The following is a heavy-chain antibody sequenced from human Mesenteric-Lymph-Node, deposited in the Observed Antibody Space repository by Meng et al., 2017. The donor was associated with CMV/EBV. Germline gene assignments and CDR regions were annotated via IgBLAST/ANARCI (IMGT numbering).Heavy chain of an antibody. CDR3: ARDPRRYSYGFDY. Sequence: GESLKISCAASGFTFDDYTMHWVRQAPGKGLEWVSSISSSSSYIYYADSVKGRFTISRDNAKNSLYLQMNSLRAEDTAVYYCARDPRRYSYGFDYWGQGTLVTVSS. CDR1: GFTFDDYT. V-gene: IGHV3-21*01. CDR2: ISSSSSYI. D-gene: IGHD5-18*01. J-gene: IGHJ4*02.